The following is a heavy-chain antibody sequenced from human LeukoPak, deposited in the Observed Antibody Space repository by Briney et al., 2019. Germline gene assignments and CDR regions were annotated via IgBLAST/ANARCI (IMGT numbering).Heavy chain of an antibody. J-gene: IGHJ4*02. CDR2: INPNSGGT. V-gene: IGHV1-2*02. CDR1: GYTFTGYY. D-gene: IGHD4-23*01. Sequence: ASVKVSCKASGYTFTGYYMHWVRQAPGQGLEWMGWINPNSGGTNYAQKFRGRVTMTRDTSISTAYMELSRLRSDDTAVYYCARVGLYGGNFIDYWGQGTLVTVSS. CDR3: ARVGLYGGNFIDY.